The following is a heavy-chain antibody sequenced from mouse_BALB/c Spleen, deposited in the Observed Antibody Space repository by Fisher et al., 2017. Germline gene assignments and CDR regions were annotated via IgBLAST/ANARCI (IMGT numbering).Heavy chain of an antibody. CDR3: ARSGTYDGFYWYFDV. V-gene: IGHV1-39*01. D-gene: IGHD2-3*01. Sequence: KFKGKATLTVDKSSSTAYMHLSSLTSEDSAVYYCARSGTYDGFYWYFDVWGAGTTVTVSS. J-gene: IGHJ1*01.